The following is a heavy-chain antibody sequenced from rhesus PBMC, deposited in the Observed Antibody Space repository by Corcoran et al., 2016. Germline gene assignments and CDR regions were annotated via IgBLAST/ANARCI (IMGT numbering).Heavy chain of an antibody. CDR1: GGSFSGYY. J-gene: IGHJ4*01. D-gene: IGHD2-15*01. Sequence: QVQLQESGPGLVKPSETLSLTCAVSGGSFSGYYWGWLRQPPGKGLEWIGYISGSSGSTDYNPSLKSRVTISTDTSKNQFSLKLSSVTAADTAVYYCARDRTNLHFDYWGQGVLVTVSS. V-gene: IGHV4-165*01. CDR2: ISGSSGST. CDR3: ARDRTNLHFDY.